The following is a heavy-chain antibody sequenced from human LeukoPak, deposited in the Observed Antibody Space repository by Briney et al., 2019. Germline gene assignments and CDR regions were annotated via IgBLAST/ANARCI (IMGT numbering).Heavy chain of an antibody. CDR2: MNPNSGNT. Sequence: VKVSCKASGYTFTSYDINWVRQATGQGLEWMGWMNPNSGNTGYAQKFQGRVTMTRNTSISTAYMELSSLRSEDTAVYYCATSLMVRGATDYWGQGTLVTVSS. J-gene: IGHJ4*02. CDR1: GYTFTSYD. D-gene: IGHD3-10*01. CDR3: ATSLMVRGATDY. V-gene: IGHV1-8*01.